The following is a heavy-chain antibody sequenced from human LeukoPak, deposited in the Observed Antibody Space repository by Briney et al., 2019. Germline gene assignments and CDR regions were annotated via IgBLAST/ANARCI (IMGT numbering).Heavy chain of an antibody. V-gene: IGHV3-7*01. Sequence: GGSLRLSCAASGFTFSSYWMSWVRQAPGKGLEWVANIKQDGSEKYYVDSVKGRFTISRDNAKNSLYLQMNSLRAEDTAVYYCASELLPIYLDYWGQGTLVTVSS. D-gene: IGHD1-26*01. CDR2: IKQDGSEK. CDR1: GFTFSSYW. CDR3: ASELLPIYLDY. J-gene: IGHJ4*02.